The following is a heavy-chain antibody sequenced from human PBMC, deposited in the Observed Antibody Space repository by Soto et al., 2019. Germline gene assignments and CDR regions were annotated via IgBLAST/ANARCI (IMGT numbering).Heavy chain of an antibody. J-gene: IGHJ6*02. D-gene: IGHD5-18*01. V-gene: IGHV4-59*01. Sequence: PSETLSLTCTVSGGSISSYFYIWVRQPPGKGLEWIGSVYYTGTTDYNPSLKSRVTISVDTSKTQFSLNLRSVTAADTAVYYCARDRLMATAGTARHYFGLDVWGQGTTVTVSS. CDR2: VYYTGTT. CDR3: ARDRLMATAGTARHYFGLDV. CDR1: GGSISSYF.